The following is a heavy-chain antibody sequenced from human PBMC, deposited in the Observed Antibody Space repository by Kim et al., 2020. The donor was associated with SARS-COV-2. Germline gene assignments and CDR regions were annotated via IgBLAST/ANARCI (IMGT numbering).Heavy chain of an antibody. Sequence: SETLSLTCAVYGGSFSGYYWSWIRQPPGKGLEWIGEINHSGSTNYNPSLKSRVTISVDTSKNQFSLKLSSVTAADTAVYYCARVWLGPLDYWGQGTLVTVSS. V-gene: IGHV4-34*01. D-gene: IGHD6-19*01. CDR1: GGSFSGYY. CDR2: INHSGST. CDR3: ARVWLGPLDY. J-gene: IGHJ4*02.